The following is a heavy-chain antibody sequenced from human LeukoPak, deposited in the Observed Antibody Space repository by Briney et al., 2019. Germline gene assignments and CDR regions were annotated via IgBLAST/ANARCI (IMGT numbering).Heavy chain of an antibody. Sequence: SETLSLTCTVAGGSISSYNWSWIRQPQGKGLEWIGYIYYSGSTNSNHSLKRRATIAVDTSKTQYTLKLSPVTAADTAVYYCGRSVGELLWGDYYYYMDVWGKGTTVTISS. CDR1: GGSISSYN. V-gene: IGHV4-59*01. CDR3: GRSVGELLWGDYYYYMDV. J-gene: IGHJ6*03. D-gene: IGHD3-10*01. CDR2: IYYSGST.